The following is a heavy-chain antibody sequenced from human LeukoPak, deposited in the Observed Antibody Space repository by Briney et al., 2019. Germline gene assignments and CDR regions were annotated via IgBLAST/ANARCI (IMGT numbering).Heavy chain of an antibody. CDR3: ATPMRFDY. J-gene: IGHJ4*02. CDR2: IKEDGSEK. Sequence: PGGSLRLSCAASGFTFSSYWMSWVRQAPGQGLEWVANIKEDGSEKYYVDPVKGRFTVFRDNAKKSLYLQMNSLRDEDTAVYYCATPMRFDYWGQGTLVTVSS. V-gene: IGHV3-7*05. CDR1: GFTFSSYW.